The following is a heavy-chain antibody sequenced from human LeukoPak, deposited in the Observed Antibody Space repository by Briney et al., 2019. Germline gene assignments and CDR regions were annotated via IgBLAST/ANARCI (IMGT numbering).Heavy chain of an antibody. J-gene: IGHJ5*02. CDR1: GFTFSSYW. CDR3: ARGSFRGYSTSWFDP. V-gene: IGHV3-7*04. Sequence: GGSLRLSCAASGFTFSSYWMNWVRQAPGKGLKWVANIQHDGSDTYYVDSVKGRFTISRDNAKNSLYLQMNSLRAEDTAVYYCARGSFRGYSTSWFDPWGQGTLVTVSS. D-gene: IGHD5-12*01. CDR2: IQHDGSDT.